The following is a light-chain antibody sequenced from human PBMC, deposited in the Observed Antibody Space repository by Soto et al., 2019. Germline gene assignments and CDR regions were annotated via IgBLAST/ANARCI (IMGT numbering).Light chain of an antibody. CDR2: VNSDGSH. V-gene: IGLV4-69*01. J-gene: IGLJ3*02. CDR3: QTWGTGIRV. Sequence: VVTQSPSASASLGASVKLTCTLSSGHSRYAIAWHQQQPEKGPRYLMKVNSDGSHNKGDGIPDRFSGSSSGAERYLTISSLQSEDEADYYCQTWGTGIRVFGGGTKLTVL. CDR1: SGHSRYA.